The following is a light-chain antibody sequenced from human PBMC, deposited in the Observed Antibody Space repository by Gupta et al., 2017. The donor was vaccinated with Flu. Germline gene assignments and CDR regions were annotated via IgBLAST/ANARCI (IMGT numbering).Light chain of an antibody. CDR1: QSISSW. J-gene: IGKJ1*01. CDR3: QQYNSYPWT. V-gene: IGKV1-5*03. Sequence: GDRVTITCRASQSISSWLAWYQQKPGKAPKLLIYKASSLESGVPPRFSGSGSGTEFTLTISSLQPDDSATYYCQQYNSYPWTFGQGAKVEIK. CDR2: KAS.